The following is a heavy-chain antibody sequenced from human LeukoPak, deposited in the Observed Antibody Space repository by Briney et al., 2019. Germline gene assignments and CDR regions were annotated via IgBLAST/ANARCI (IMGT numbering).Heavy chain of an antibody. CDR3: ARGGSGYTIYYYYYMDV. Sequence: SETLSLTCTVSGGSISSYYWSWIRQPPGKGLEWIGYIYYSGSTNYNPSLKSRVTISVGTSKNQFSLKLSSVTAADTAVYYCARGGSGYTIYYYYYMDVWGKGTTVTVSS. CDR1: GGSISSYY. J-gene: IGHJ6*03. V-gene: IGHV4-59*01. CDR2: IYYSGST. D-gene: IGHD6-19*01.